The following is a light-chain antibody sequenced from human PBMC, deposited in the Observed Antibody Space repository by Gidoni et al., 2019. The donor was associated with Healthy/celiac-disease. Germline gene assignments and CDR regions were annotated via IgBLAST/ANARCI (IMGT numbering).Light chain of an antibody. V-gene: IGKV1-5*01. Sequence: DIQMTQSPSTLSESVGDRVTITCRASQSISSWLAWYQQKPGKAPKLLIYDASSLESGVPSRFSGSGSGTEFTLTISSLQPDDFATYYCQQYNSYSRGTFGQGTKVEIK. CDR2: DAS. CDR1: QSISSW. J-gene: IGKJ1*01. CDR3: QQYNSYSRGT.